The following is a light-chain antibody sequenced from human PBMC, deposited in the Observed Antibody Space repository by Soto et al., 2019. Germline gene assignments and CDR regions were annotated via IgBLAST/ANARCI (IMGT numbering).Light chain of an antibody. CDR3: QKYDSAPFT. CDR2: GAS. Sequence: DIQMTQSPSSLSASVGDRVTITCRASQGIGNYLAWYQQKPGKVPKVLIYGASTLQSGVPSRFSGSGSGTDFTFSISSLQPEDVATYYCQKYDSAPFTFGPGTKVGIK. J-gene: IGKJ3*01. V-gene: IGKV1-27*01. CDR1: QGIGNY.